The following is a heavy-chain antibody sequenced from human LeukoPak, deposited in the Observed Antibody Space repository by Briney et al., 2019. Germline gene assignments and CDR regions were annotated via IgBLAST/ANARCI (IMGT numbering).Heavy chain of an antibody. Sequence: SETLSLTCTVSGGSISSGDYYWSWIRQPPGKGLEWIGYIYYSGSTYYNPSLKSRVTISVDTSKNQFSLKLSSVTAADTAVYYCARVELLGRGKDVWGQGTTVTVSS. CDR1: GGSISSGDYY. J-gene: IGHJ6*02. D-gene: IGHD1-26*01. CDR3: ARVELLGRGKDV. CDR2: IYYSGST. V-gene: IGHV4-30-4*01.